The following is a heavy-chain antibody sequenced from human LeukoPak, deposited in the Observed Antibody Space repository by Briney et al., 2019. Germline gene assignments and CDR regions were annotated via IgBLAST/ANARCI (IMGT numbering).Heavy chain of an antibody. D-gene: IGHD5-18*01. J-gene: IGHJ4*02. CDR3: ARGSGGTVMDY. Sequence: GGSLRLSCAGSGFTFSSYWMHWVRQVPGEGLVWVSRINSDGGATSYAGSVRGRFTISRDNAKNTLHLQMSSLRPEDTAVYYCARGSGGTVMDYWGQGTLVTVSS. CDR1: GFTFSSYW. CDR2: INSDGGAT. V-gene: IGHV3-74*01.